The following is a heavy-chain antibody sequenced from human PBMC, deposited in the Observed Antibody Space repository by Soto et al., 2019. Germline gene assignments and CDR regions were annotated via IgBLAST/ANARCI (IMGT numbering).Heavy chain of an antibody. V-gene: IGHV3-74*01. J-gene: IGHJ6*02. D-gene: IGHD2-21*01. CDR2: IDIDGSTT. CDR1: GFTFTNYW. CDR3: VRDSYISGYYYGMDV. Sequence: EVQLVQSGGGLVQPGGSLRLSCAASGFTFTNYWMHWFRQAPGKGLVWVSRIDIDGSTTNYADSVKGRFTISRDNAKNTLHLQMNSLRAEDTSVYFCVRDSYISGYYYGMDVWGQVTTVTVSS.